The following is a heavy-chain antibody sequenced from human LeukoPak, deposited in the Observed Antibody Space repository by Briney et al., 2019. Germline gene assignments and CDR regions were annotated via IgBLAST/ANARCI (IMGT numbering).Heavy chain of an antibody. J-gene: IGHJ4*02. Sequence: PSETLSLTCTVSGGSISRYYWSWLRQPPGKGLEWIGYIYYSGSTNYNPPLKSRVTMSVDTSKNQFSVRLSSVTTADTAVYYCARHDMDVAGGGLDYFDHWGQGTLVTVSS. CDR2: IYYSGST. CDR1: GGSISRYY. D-gene: IGHD1-26*01. CDR3: ARHDMDVAGGGLDYFDH. V-gene: IGHV4-59*08.